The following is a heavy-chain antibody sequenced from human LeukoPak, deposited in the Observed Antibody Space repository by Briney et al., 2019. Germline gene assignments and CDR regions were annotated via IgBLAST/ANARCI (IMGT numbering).Heavy chain of an antibody. CDR1: GYTFPRYA. J-gene: IGHJ4*02. CDR2: INTNTWNP. D-gene: IGHD3-16*02. CDR3: ASAQYYDYVWGSYRFDY. V-gene: IGHV7-4-1*02. Sequence: ASVKVSCKASGYTFPRYAMNGVRQASGQGLEWVGWINTNTWNPMYAQGFTGRFVYSLDISVSKAYLPVSSQTAEYGPVYYCASAQYYDYVWGSYRFDYWGKGTLVTVS.